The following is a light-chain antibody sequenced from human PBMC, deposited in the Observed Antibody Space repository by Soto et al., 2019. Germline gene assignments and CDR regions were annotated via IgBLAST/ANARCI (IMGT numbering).Light chain of an antibody. J-gene: IGLJ2*01. V-gene: IGLV2-14*01. CDR3: SSYAGSNTLVV. Sequence: QSALTQPASVSGSPGQSITISCTGTTADVGGYDYVYWYQQHPGESPKLLIYDVINRPSGVSVRFSGSKSGSTASLTISGLQAEDDADYYCSSYAGSNTLVVFGGGTKLTVL. CDR1: TADVGGYDY. CDR2: DVI.